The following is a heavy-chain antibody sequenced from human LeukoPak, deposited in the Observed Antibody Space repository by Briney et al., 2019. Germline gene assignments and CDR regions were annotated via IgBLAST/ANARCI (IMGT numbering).Heavy chain of an antibody. J-gene: IGHJ5*02. CDR1: GYTFTSYG. CDR3: ARELPSLYSYGRYNWFDP. Sequence: ASVNVSCMASGYTFTSYGISWVRQAPGQGLEWMGWISAYNGNTNYAQKLQGRVTMTTDTSTSTAYMELRSLRSDDTAVYYCARELPSLYSYGRYNWFDPWGQGTLVTVSS. D-gene: IGHD5-18*01. CDR2: ISAYNGNT. V-gene: IGHV1-18*01.